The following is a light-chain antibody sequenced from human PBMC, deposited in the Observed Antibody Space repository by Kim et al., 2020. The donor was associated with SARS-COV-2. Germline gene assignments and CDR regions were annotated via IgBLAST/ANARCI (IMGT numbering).Light chain of an antibody. CDR1: QSVSSTY. CDR2: GVS. J-gene: IGKJ1*01. Sequence: EIVLTQSPGTLSLSPGDRATLSCRASQSVSSTYLAWFQQKPGQAPRLLIYGVSSRATGIPDRFSGSGSGTDFTLTISRLEPEDFAVYYCQQYGTSPRTFRQGTKVDIK. CDR3: QQYGTSPRT. V-gene: IGKV3-20*01.